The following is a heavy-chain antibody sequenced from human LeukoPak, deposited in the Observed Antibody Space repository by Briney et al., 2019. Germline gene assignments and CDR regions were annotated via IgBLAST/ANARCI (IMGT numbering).Heavy chain of an antibody. Sequence: ASVKVSCKASGYTFTSYSISWVRQAPGQGLECMGWISAYNGNTNYAQKLQGRVTMTTDTSTSTAYMELRSLRSDDTAVYYCACIAALSNWFDPWGQGTLVTVSS. D-gene: IGHD6-6*01. J-gene: IGHJ5*02. V-gene: IGHV1-18*01. CDR1: GYTFTSYS. CDR3: ACIAALSNWFDP. CDR2: ISAYNGNT.